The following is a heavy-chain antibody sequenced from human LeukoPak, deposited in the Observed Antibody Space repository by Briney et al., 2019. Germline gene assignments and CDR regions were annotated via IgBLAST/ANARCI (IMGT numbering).Heavy chain of an antibody. CDR3: IAGIIVATSPLFDY. D-gene: IGHD5-12*01. CDR2: ISSSSSYI. V-gene: IGHV3-21*01. Sequence: PGGSLRLSCAASGFTFSSYSMNWVRQAPGKGLEWVSSISSSSSYIYYADSVKGRFTISRDNAKNSLYLQMNSLRAEDTAVYYCIAGIIVATSPLFDYWGQGTLVTVSS. J-gene: IGHJ4*02. CDR1: GFTFSSYS.